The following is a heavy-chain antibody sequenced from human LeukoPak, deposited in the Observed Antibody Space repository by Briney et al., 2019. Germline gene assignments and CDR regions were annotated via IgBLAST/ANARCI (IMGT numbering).Heavy chain of an antibody. J-gene: IGHJ6*02. Sequence: GGSLRLSCAASGFTFSSYAMSWVRQAPGKGLEWVSAISGSGGSTYYADSVKGRFTISRDNSKNTLYLQMNSLRAEDTAVYYCAKDGVVPAADAYHYYYGMDVWGQGTTVTVSS. CDR1: GFTFSSYA. CDR3: AKDGVVPAADAYHYYYGMDV. D-gene: IGHD2-2*01. V-gene: IGHV3-23*01. CDR2: ISGSGGST.